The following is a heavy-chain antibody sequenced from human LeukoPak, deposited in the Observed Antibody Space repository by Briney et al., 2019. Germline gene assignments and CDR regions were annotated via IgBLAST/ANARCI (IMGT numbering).Heavy chain of an antibody. CDR1: GGSISSSNYY. V-gene: IGHV4-39*01. CDR2: IYYSGST. D-gene: IGHD4-17*01. Sequence: SSETLSLTCTVSGGSISSSNYYWGWIRQTPGKGLESIGNIYYSGSTYSNPSLKSRVTISLDTSENQFSLRLSSVTAADTAVYYCARGHSPVTTKVSYFQHWGQGTLVTVSS. J-gene: IGHJ1*01. CDR3: ARGHSPVTTKVSYFQH.